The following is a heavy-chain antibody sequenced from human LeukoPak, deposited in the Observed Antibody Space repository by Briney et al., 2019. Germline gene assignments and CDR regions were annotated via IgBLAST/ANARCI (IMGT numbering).Heavy chain of an antibody. V-gene: IGHV1-2*02. CDR1: GYTFTGYY. J-gene: IGHJ3*02. CDR3: ASPHNGIDAFDI. Sequence: ASVKVSCKASGYTFTGYYMHWVRQAPGQGLERMGWINPNSGGTNYAQKFQGRVTMTRDTSISTAYMELSRLRSDDTAVYYCASPHNGIDAFDIWGQGTMVTVSS. D-gene: IGHD2-8*01. CDR2: INPNSGGT.